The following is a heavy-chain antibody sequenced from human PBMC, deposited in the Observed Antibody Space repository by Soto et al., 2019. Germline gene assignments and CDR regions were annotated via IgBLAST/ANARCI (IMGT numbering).Heavy chain of an antibody. D-gene: IGHD6-13*01. CDR3: ARDPSSSWYGGFDY. CDR1: GYTFTSYD. J-gene: IGHJ4*02. V-gene: IGHV1-8*01. CDR2: MNPNSGNT. Sequence: ASVKVSCKASGYTFTSYDINWVRQATGQGLEWMGWMNPNSGNTGYAQKFQGRVTMTRNTSISTAYMELSSLRSEDTAVYYCARDPSSSWYGGFDYWGQGTLVTVSS.